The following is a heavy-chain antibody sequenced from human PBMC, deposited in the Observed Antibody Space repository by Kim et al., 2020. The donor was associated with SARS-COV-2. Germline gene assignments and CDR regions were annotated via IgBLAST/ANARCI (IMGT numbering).Heavy chain of an antibody. D-gene: IGHD3-3*01. V-gene: IGHV4-31*03. J-gene: IGHJ2*01. CDR1: GGTISSGGYY. CDR2: IDYSGST. CDR3: ERVATNFGVVTTSDYF. Sequence: SETLSLTCTVSGGTISSGGYYWGWNRQHPGQDLEWIRYIDYSGSTYYNSFMNSCATTTVDTTKNQYLLMQSPMTAADTAEYYFERVATNFGVVTTSDYF.